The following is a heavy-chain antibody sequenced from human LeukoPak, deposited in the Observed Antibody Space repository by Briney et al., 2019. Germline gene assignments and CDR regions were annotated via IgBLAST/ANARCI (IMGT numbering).Heavy chain of an antibody. CDR3: ARDPRHYGSGTYYNERAQGIDY. CDR1: GFTFSSFE. J-gene: IGHJ4*02. CDR2: ISRTGTVI. Sequence: GGSLRLSCTASGFTFSSFEMNWVRQAPGKGPEWISYISRTGTVIYYADSVKGRFTISRDNAKNSLFLRMTDLRVEDPAVYYCARDPRHYGSGTYYNERAQGIDYWGQGTLVTVSS. V-gene: IGHV3-48*03. D-gene: IGHD3-10*01.